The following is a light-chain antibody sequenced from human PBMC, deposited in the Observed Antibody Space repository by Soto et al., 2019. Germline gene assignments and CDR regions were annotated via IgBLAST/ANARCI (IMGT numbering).Light chain of an antibody. Sequence: QSVLTQPASVSGSPGQSITISCTGTSSDVGGFDYVSWYQQHPGKAPKLIISDVTNRPSGVSNRFSGSKSGNTASLTISGLQPEDEADYFCGSYVGSHTVVLGGGTKVTVL. J-gene: IGLJ3*02. CDR3: GSYVGSHTVV. V-gene: IGLV2-14*03. CDR2: DVT. CDR1: SSDVGGFDY.